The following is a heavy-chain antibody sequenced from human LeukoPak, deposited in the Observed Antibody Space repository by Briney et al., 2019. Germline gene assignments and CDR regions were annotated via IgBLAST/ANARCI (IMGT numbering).Heavy chain of an antibody. D-gene: IGHD6-13*01. CDR3: ARALGYSSSPPGY. Sequence: GGSLRLSCAASGFTVSSNYMSWVRQAPGKGLEWISVIYSGGSTYYADSVKGRFTISRDNSKNTLYLQMNSLRAEDTAVYYCARALGYSSSPPGYWGQGTLVTVSS. CDR1: GFTVSSNY. V-gene: IGHV3-66*01. J-gene: IGHJ4*02. CDR2: IYSGGST.